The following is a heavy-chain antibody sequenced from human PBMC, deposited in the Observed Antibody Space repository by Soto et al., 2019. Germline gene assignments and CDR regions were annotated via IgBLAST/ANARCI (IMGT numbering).Heavy chain of an antibody. J-gene: IGHJ4*02. V-gene: IGHV3-30-3*01. Sequence: QVQLVESGGGVVQPGRSLRLSCAASGLTLSNYAMHWVRQAPGKGLEWVAVISYDGSNRYYADSEKGRFTISRDNSKNTLYLQMNSLRAEDTAVYYCARVTQAVAADYWGQGTLVTVSS. D-gene: IGHD6-19*01. CDR1: GLTLSNYA. CDR2: ISYDGSNR. CDR3: ARVTQAVAADY.